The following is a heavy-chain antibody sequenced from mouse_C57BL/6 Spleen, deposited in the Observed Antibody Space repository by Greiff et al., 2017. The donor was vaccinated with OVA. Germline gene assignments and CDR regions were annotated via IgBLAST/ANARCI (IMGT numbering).Heavy chain of an antibody. CDR1: GYTFTSYW. D-gene: IGHD2-1*01. J-gene: IGHJ2*01. Sequence: QVQLQQSGAELVMPGASVKLSCKASGYTFTSYWMHWVKQRPGQGLEWIGEIDPSDSYTNYNQKFKGKSTLTVDKSSSTAYMQLSSLTSEDSAVYYCARSYYGKGLYFDYWGQGTTLTVSS. CDR3: ARSYYGKGLYFDY. V-gene: IGHV1-69*01. CDR2: IDPSDSYT.